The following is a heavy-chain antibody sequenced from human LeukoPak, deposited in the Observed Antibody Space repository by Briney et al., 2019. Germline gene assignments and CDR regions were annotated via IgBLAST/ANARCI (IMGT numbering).Heavy chain of an antibody. CDR2: INPNRGGT. J-gene: IGHJ3*02. Sequence: ASVTVSCKASGYIFTGYYMHWVRQAPGQGLVWMVWINPNRGGTNYAQKFQGRVTMTRDTAISTGHMELSRLRSDDTAVYYCAIDQYGGIDAAFEMWGEGTMVTVSS. V-gene: IGHV1-2*02. CDR3: AIDQYGGIDAAFEM. D-gene: IGHD4-23*01. CDR1: GYIFTGYY.